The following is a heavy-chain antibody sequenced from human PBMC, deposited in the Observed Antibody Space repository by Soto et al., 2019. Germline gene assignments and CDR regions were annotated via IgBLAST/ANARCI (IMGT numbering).Heavy chain of an antibody. D-gene: IGHD3-10*01. J-gene: IGHJ5*02. CDR2: ISGSGGST. CDR1: GFTFSSYA. Sequence: EVQLLESGGGLVQPGGSLRLSCAASGFTFSSYAMSWVRQAPGKGLEWASAISGSGGSTYYADSVKGRFTISRDNSKNTLNLQINSLSAEDAAVYYWATLPPAESYYGSGGEDNIDPWGQGTLVTVSS. V-gene: IGHV3-23*01. CDR3: ATLPPAESYYGSGGEDNIDP.